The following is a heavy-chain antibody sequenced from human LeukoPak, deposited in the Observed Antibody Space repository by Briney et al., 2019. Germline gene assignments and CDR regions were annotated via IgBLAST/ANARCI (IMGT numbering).Heavy chain of an antibody. J-gene: IGHJ4*02. V-gene: IGHV3-73*01. D-gene: IGHD3-22*01. CDR1: GFTFSGSA. CDR3: TQYYYDSSGYPYPGY. Sequence: GGSLRLSCAASGFTFSGSAIHWVRQASGKGLEWVGRIRGKANSYATAYAASVKGRFTVSRDDSKNTAYLQMNSLETEDTAVYYRTQYYYDSSGYPYPGYWGQGTLVTVSS. CDR2: IRGKANSYAT.